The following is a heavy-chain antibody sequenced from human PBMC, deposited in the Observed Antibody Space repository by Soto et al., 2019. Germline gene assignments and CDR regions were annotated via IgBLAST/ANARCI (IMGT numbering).Heavy chain of an antibody. J-gene: IGHJ4*02. Sequence: QTGGPLRLSCAASGFTFSRYAMSWVRQAPGKGLEWVSAISGSGGSTYYADSVKGRFTISRDNSKNTLYLQMNSLRAEDTAVYYCAKIEGITGTNFDYWGQGTLVTVSS. V-gene: IGHV3-23*01. D-gene: IGHD1-20*01. CDR2: ISGSGGST. CDR1: GFTFSRYA. CDR3: AKIEGITGTNFDY.